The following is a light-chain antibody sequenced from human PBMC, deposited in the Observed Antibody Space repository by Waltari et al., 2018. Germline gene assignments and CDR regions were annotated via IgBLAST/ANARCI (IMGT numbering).Light chain of an antibody. CDR1: QSVLTH. J-gene: IGKJ1*01. Sequence: EVVMTQYPATLSVSAGGRATLSCRASQSVLTHLAWYQQKPGQAPRLLIYEASTRATSIPARFIGSGSGTEFTLTISSLQSEDFAVYYCQQYNDWWTCGQGTKVQIK. CDR3: QQYNDWWT. V-gene: IGKV3-15*01. CDR2: EAS.